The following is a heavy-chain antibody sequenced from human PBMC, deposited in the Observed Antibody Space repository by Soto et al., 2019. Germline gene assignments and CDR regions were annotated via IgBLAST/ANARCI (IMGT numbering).Heavy chain of an antibody. CDR3: TTDLRTVVTPGAYYFDY. D-gene: IGHD2-21*02. CDR1: GFIFSNAW. CDR2: IKSKTDGGTT. V-gene: IGHV3-15*07. J-gene: IGHJ4*02. Sequence: GGSLRLSCAASGFIFSNAWMNWVRQATGKELEWVGRIKSKTDGGTTDYAAPVKGRFTISRDDSKNTLYLQMNSLKTEDTAVYYCTTDLRTVVTPGAYYFDYWGQGTLVTVSS.